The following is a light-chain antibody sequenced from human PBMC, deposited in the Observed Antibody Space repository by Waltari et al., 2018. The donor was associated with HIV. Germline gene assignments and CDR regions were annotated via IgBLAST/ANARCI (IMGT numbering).Light chain of an antibody. J-gene: IGLJ2*01. V-gene: IGLV2-14*03. Sequence: QSALTQPASMSGSPGQSITISCAGPTSDIGPSHSVSWYQQHTDRAPKLIIYDVSYRPSGVDSRFSGSKSGNTASLTISDLRSDDEAVDYCSSYRTTFIFGAGTKLNVL. CDR1: TSDIGPSHS. CDR3: SSYRTTFI. CDR2: DVS.